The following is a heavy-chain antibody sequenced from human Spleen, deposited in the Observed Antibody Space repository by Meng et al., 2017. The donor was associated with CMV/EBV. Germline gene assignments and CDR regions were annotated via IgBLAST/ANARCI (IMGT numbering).Heavy chain of an antibody. CDR2: ISSSSTYI. CDR3: AKQARTAYNWFDP. V-gene: IGHV3-21*01. D-gene: IGHD5-18*01. J-gene: IGHJ5*02. Sequence: GESLKISCAASGFTFSNYGMNWVRQAPGKGLEWVSSISSSSTYIYYTDSVKGRFTISRDNAKNSLYLQMNSLRTEDTAVYYCAKQARTAYNWFDPWGQGTPVTVSS. CDR1: GFTFSNYG.